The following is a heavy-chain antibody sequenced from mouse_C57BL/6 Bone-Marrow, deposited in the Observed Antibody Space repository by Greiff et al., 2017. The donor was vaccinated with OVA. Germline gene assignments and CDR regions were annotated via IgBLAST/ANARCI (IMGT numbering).Heavy chain of an antibody. CDR3: TRHPGVWFAY. D-gene: IGHD3-1*01. CDR2: IDPETGGA. V-gene: IGHV1-15*01. J-gene: IGHJ3*01. Sequence: QVQLQQSGAELVRPGASVTLSCKASGYTFTDYEMHWVKQTPVHGLEWIGAIDPETGGAAYNQKFKGKAILTADKSSSTAYMELRSLTSEDSAVYYCTRHPGVWFAYWGQGTLVTVSA. CDR1: GYTFTDYE.